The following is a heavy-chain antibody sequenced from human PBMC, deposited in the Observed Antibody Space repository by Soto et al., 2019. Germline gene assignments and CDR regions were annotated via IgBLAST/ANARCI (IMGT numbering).Heavy chain of an antibody. Sequence: SVKVSCKASGGTFSSYAISWVRQAPGQGLEWMGGIIPIFGTANYAQKFQGRVTITADESTNTAYMELSSLRSEDTAVYYCARGVPTVTTTYYGMDVWGQGTTVTVSS. V-gene: IGHV1-69*13. CDR2: IIPIFGTA. CDR1: GGTFSSYA. J-gene: IGHJ6*02. CDR3: ARGVPTVTTTYYGMDV. D-gene: IGHD4-4*01.